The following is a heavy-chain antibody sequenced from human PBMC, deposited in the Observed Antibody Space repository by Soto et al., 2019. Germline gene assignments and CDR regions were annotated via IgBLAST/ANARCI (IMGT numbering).Heavy chain of an antibody. CDR1: GFTFSSYA. D-gene: IGHD2-15*01. CDR2: ISGSGGST. CDR3: ANSVLSRGGRWSWGPYYYAAMGV. V-gene: IGHV3-23*01. J-gene: IGHJ6*02. Sequence: GGSLRLSCAASGFTFSSYAMSWVRQAPGKGLECVSAISGSGGSTYYADSVKGRLTISRDNSKNTLCLQMNSRRAEDTAVYYCANSVLSRGGRWSWGPYYYAAMGVRDQETTDIFSS.